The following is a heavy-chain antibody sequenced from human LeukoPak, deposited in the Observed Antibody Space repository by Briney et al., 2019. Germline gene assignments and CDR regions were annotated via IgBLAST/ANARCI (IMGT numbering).Heavy chain of an antibody. CDR1: GYSFTTYG. CDR2: ISVYNGNI. J-gene: IGHJ5*02. D-gene: IGHD3-16*01. V-gene: IGHV1-18*01. Sequence: ASVKVSCKASGYSFTTYGISWVRQAPGQGLEWMGWISVYNGNIKYAQKVQGRVTMTTDTSTSTAYMELRSLRSDDTAVYYCARWGPHSWFDPWGQGTLVTVSS. CDR3: ARWGPHSWFDP.